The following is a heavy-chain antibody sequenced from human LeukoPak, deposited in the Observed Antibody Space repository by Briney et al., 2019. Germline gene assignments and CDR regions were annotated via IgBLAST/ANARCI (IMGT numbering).Heavy chain of an antibody. CDR2: ISGSGGST. CDR3: AKHPLIAAASGWFDP. CDR1: GFTFSSYA. J-gene: IGHJ5*02. V-gene: IGHV3-23*01. Sequence: PGGSLRLSCAASGFTFSSYATSWVRQAPGKGLEWVSAISGSGGSTYYADSVKGRFTISRDNSMNTLYLQMNSLRAEDTAVYYCAKHPLIAAASGWFDPWGQGTLVTVSS. D-gene: IGHD6-6*01.